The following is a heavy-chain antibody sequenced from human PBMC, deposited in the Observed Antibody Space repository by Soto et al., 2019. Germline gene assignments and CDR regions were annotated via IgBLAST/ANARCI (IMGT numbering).Heavy chain of an antibody. Sequence: GGYLRLSCAASGFTVSSNYMSWVRQAPGKGLEWVSVIYSGGSTYYADSVKGRFTISRDNSKNTLYLQMNSLRAEDTAAYYCARDSTYCSGGSCFFDYWGQGTLVTVSS. CDR2: IYSGGST. CDR3: ARDSTYCSGGSCFFDY. D-gene: IGHD2-15*01. J-gene: IGHJ4*02. CDR1: GFTVSSNY. V-gene: IGHV3-53*01.